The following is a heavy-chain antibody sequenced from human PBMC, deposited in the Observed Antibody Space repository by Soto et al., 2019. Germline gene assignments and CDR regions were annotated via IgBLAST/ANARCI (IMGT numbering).Heavy chain of an antibody. J-gene: IGHJ4*02. CDR1: GFTFSSYA. D-gene: IGHD6-19*01. V-gene: IGHV3-23*01. CDR3: EARYSSGHFDS. CDR2: ISGSGGST. Sequence: GGSLRLSCAASGFTFSSYAMSWVRQAPGKGLEWVSAISGSGGSTYYADSVKGRFTISRDNSKNTLYLQMNSLRAEDTAVYYCEARYSSGHFDSWGQGTLVTVSS.